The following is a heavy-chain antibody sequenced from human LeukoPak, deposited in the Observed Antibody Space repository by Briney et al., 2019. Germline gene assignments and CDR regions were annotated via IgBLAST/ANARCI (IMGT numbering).Heavy chain of an antibody. V-gene: IGHV4-59*08. CDR2: IYYSGST. CDR3: ARRLDFTGWYFDL. CDR1: GGSISSYY. J-gene: IGHJ2*01. Sequence: SETLSLTCTVSGGSISSYYWSWIRQPPGKGLEWIGYIYYSGSTKYNPSLKSQVSISVDTSKNQFSLKLSSVTAADTAVYYCARRLDFTGWYFDLWGRGILVTVSA. D-gene: IGHD3/OR15-3a*01.